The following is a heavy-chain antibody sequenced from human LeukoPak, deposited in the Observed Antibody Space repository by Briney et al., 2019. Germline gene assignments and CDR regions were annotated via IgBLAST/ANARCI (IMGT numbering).Heavy chain of an antibody. Sequence: SVKVSCKASGGTFSSYAISWVRQAPGQGLEWMGGIIPIFGTANYAQKFQGRVTITADESTSTAYMELSSLRSEDTAVYYCARSPQWYYDSSGYTNPVLDYWGQGTLVTVSS. J-gene: IGHJ4*02. V-gene: IGHV1-69*13. CDR3: ARSPQWYYDSSGYTNPVLDY. CDR2: IIPIFGTA. D-gene: IGHD3-22*01. CDR1: GGTFSSYA.